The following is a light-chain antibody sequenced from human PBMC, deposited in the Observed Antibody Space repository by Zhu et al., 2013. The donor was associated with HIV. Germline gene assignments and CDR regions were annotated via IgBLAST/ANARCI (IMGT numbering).Light chain of an antibody. CDR2: RNN. V-gene: IGLV1-47*01. Sequence: QSVLTQPPSVSSAPGQKVTISCSGSSSNIGNNFVSWYQHIPGTAPKLLIYRNNQRPSGVPDRFSGSKSGTSASLAISGLRSEDEAGYYCAAWDDSLSGVVFGGGTKLTVL. CDR1: SSNIGNNF. CDR3: AAWDDSLSGVV. J-gene: IGLJ2*01.